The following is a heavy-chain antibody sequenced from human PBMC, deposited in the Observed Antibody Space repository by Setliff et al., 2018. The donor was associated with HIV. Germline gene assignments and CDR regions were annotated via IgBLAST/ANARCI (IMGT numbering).Heavy chain of an antibody. D-gene: IGHD2-2*01. CDR1: GGSFSGYY. V-gene: IGHV4-34*01. CDR2: IIHTGRT. Sequence: LSLTCAVYGGSFSGYYWSWIRQPPGKGLELIGEIIHTGRTNYNPSLKSRVTISVDPAKNQFSLRLSSVTAADTAVYYCARGRSCSSSSCYLVYYCYYGMDVWGHGSTVTVSS. CDR3: ARGRSCSSSSCYLVYYCYYGMDV. J-gene: IGHJ6*02.